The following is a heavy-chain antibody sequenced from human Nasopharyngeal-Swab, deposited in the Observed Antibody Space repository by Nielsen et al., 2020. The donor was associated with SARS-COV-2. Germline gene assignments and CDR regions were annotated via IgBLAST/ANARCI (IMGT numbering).Heavy chain of an antibody. Sequence: GESLKISCAASGFTFSSYTIHWVRQAPGKGLEWVAVISYGASDKYYADSVKGRFTLSRDNSKNTVYLQMNSLRAEDTAVYYCARGHDFWSGYPLDYWGQGTLVTVSS. V-gene: IGHV3-30*04. CDR3: ARGHDFWSGYPLDY. CDR2: ISYGASDK. J-gene: IGHJ4*02. D-gene: IGHD3-3*01. CDR1: GFTFSSYT.